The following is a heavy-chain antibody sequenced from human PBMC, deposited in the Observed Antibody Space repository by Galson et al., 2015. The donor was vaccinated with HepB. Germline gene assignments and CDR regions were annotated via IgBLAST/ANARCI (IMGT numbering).Heavy chain of an antibody. J-gene: IGHJ6*02. CDR1: GYTFTSYD. CDR3: ARESSNPNSKYYYYYYGMDV. Sequence: SVKVSCKASGYTFTSYDINWVRQATGQGLEWMGWMNPNSGNTGYAQKFQGRVTMTRNTSISTAYMELSSLRSEDTAVYYCARESSNPNSKYYYYYYGMDVWGQGTTVTVSS. V-gene: IGHV1-8*02. D-gene: IGHD4-11*01. CDR2: MNPNSGNT.